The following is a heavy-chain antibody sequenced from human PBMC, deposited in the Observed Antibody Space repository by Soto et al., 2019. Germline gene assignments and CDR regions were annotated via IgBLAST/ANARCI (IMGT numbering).Heavy chain of an antibody. J-gene: IGHJ4*02. Sequence: LSLTCTVSGGSVSSGSYYWSWIRQPPGKGLEWIGYIYYSGSTNYNPSLKSRVTISVDTSKNQFSLKLSSVTAADTAVYYCARDIPEAFWGRGTLVTVSS. CDR3: ARDIPEAF. CDR2: IYYSGST. D-gene: IGHD2-2*01. V-gene: IGHV4-61*01. CDR1: GGSVSSGSYY.